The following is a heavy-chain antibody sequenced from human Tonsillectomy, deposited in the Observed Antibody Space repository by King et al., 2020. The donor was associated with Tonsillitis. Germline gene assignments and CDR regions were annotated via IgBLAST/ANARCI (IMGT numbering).Heavy chain of an antibody. CDR2: ITWSSGLI. V-gene: IGHV3-9*01. Sequence: VQLVESGGGLVQPGRSLRLSCGASGFTFDDYAMHWVRQAPGKGLEWVSGITWSSGLIGYADSVKGRFIISRDNAKNSLYLQINSMRDEDTALYYCARGPLNGHYVGYFDYWGQGALVTVSS. CDR3: ARGPLNGHYVGYFDY. J-gene: IGHJ4*02. CDR1: GFTFDDYA. D-gene: IGHD3-10*02.